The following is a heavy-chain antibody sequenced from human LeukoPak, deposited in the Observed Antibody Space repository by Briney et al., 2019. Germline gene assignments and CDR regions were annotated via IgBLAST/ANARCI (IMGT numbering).Heavy chain of an antibody. V-gene: IGHV1-18*01. D-gene: IGHD3-22*01. CDR2: ISAYNGNT. Sequence: GASVKVSCKASGYTFTSYGISWVRQAPGQGLEWMGWISAYNGNTNYAQKLQGRVTMTTDTSTSTAYMELRSLRSDDTAVYYCAKEWGTYYYDSSGYLWGQGTLVTVSS. CDR3: AKEWGTYYYDSSGYL. CDR1: GYTFTSYG. J-gene: IGHJ4*02.